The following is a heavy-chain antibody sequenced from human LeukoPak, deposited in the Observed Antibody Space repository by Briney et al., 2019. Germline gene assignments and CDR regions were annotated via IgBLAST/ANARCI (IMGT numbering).Heavy chain of an antibody. V-gene: IGHV4-39*01. D-gene: IGHD3-10*01. CDR1: GFTFSDHY. J-gene: IGHJ4*02. CDR2: IYYSGST. CDR3: ARRVWFGSEGFDY. Sequence: GSLRLSCVVSGFTFSDHYMDWVRQPPGKGLEWIGSIYYSGSTYYNPSLKSRVTISVDTSKNQFSLKLSSVTAADTAVYYCARRVWFGSEGFDYWGQGTLVTVSS.